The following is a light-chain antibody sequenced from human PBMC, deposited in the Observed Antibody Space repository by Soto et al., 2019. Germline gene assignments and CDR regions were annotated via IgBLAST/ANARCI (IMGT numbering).Light chain of an antibody. J-gene: IGLJ1*01. CDR1: SSDVGGYDY. Sequence: QSALTQPPSASGSPGQSVIISCTGTSSDVGGYDYVSWYQQHPGKAPKLMIYEATIRPSGVSDRFSGSKSGNTASLTVSGLQAEDEADYYCSSYTGGNPSYVFGTGTKVTVL. CDR2: EAT. V-gene: IGLV2-8*01. CDR3: SSYTGGNPSYV.